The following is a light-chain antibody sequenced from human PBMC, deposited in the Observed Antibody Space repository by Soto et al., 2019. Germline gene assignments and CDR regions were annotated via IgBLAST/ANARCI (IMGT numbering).Light chain of an antibody. CDR1: QSVSSSY. CDR2: GAS. Sequence: EIVLTQSPGTLSLSPGERATISCRASQSVSSSYLAWYQQKPGQAPSLLIYGASSRASGIPDRFSGSGSGTDFTLTIIGLEPEDFAVYYCQQYGSSPWTFGAGTTVEIK. CDR3: QQYGSSPWT. V-gene: IGKV3-20*01. J-gene: IGKJ1*01.